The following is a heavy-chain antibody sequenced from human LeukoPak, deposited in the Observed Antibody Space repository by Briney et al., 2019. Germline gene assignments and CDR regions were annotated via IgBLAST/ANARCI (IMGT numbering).Heavy chain of an antibody. J-gene: IGHJ3*02. V-gene: IGHV1-18*01. CDR1: GYTFTSYG. Sequence: ASVKVSCKASGYTFTSYGISWVRQAPGQGLEWMGWISAYNGNTNYAQKLQGRVTMTTDTSTSTAYMELRSLRSDDTAVYYCARSISDYVWGSYPRDAFDIWGPGTMVTVSS. D-gene: IGHD3-16*02. CDR2: ISAYNGNT. CDR3: ARSISDYVWGSYPRDAFDI.